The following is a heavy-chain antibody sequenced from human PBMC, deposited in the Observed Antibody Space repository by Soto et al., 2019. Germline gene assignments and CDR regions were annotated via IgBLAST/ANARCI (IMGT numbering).Heavy chain of an antibody. V-gene: IGHV3-33*01. D-gene: IGHD2-2*01. Sequence: GGSLRLSCAASGYTFSSYGMHWVRQPPGKGLEWVAVIWYDGSSKYYADSVKGRFTISRDNSKNTLYLQMNSLRVEDTVVYYFARCKDYQLLNYGLPDNYYYYGMDVWGQGTTVTVSS. CDR2: IWYDGSSK. J-gene: IGHJ6*02. CDR3: ARCKDYQLLNYGLPDNYYYYGMDV. CDR1: GYTFSSYG.